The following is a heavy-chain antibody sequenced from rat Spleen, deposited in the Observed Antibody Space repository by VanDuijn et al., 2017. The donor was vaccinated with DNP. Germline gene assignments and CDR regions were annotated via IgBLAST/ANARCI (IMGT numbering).Heavy chain of an antibody. V-gene: IGHV5-31*01. CDR3: ARLWSSGAMDV. D-gene: IGHD1-3*01. CDR1: GFTINNYW. Sequence: EVQLVESGGGLVQPGRSLKLSCAASGFTINNYWLTWVRQVPGKGLEWVASITGSGDITNYLDSVMGRFTISKDNAKNTLYLQMNSLRSEETATYYCARLWSSGAMDVWGQGTSVTVSS. J-gene: IGHJ4*01. CDR2: ITGSGDIT.